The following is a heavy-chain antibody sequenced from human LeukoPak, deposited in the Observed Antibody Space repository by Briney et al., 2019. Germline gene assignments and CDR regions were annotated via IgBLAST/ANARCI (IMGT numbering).Heavy chain of an antibody. V-gene: IGHV3-9*03. D-gene: IGHD4-23*01. CDR3: AKDTDYGGNNAFDI. J-gene: IGHJ3*02. CDR1: GFTFDGYA. Sequence: GRSLRLSCAASGFTFDGYAMHWVRQAPGKGLEWVSGISWNSGSIGYADSVKGRFTISRDNAKNSLYLQMNSLRAEDIALYYCAKDTDYGGNNAFDIWGQGTMVTVSS. CDR2: ISWNSGSI.